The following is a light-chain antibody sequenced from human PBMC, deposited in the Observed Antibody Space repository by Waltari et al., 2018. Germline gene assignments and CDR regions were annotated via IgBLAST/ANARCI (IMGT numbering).Light chain of an antibody. CDR1: QNILYHSNNKNY. J-gene: IGKJ1*01. Sequence: DIVLTQSPDSLPVSLGERATLNSKSSQNILYHSNNKNYLAWYQQKPGQPPKLLIHWASTRESGVPDRFSGSGSGTDFTLTISSLQAEDVAVYYCQQYFGTPWTFGQGTKVEIK. V-gene: IGKV4-1*01. CDR2: WAS. CDR3: QQYFGTPWT.